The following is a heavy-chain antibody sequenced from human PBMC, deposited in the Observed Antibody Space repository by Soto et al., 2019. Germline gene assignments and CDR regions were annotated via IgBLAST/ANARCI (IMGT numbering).Heavy chain of an antibody. J-gene: IGHJ5*02. V-gene: IGHV3-33*01. CDR3: AIWTAVVPAAYHRPHNWLDP. CDR2: IWYDGSNK. Sequence: GGSLRLSCAASGFTFSSYGMHWVRQAPGKGLEWVAVIWYDGSNKYYADSVKGRFTISRDNSKNTLYLQMNSLRAEDTAVYYCAIWTAVVPAAYHRPHNWLDPWGQGTLVTVSS. CDR1: GFTFSSYG. D-gene: IGHD2-2*01.